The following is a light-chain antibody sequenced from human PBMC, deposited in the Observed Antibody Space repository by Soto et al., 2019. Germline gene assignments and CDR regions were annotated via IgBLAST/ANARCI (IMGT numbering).Light chain of an antibody. V-gene: IGLV1-51*01. CDR3: GTWDSSLSAYV. Sequence: QSVLTQPPSVSAAPGQKVTISCSGSSSNIGSNYVSWYQQLPGTVPKLLIYDNNKRSSRIPDRFSGSKSGTSATLGITGLQTGDEADYYCGTWDSSLSAYVFGTGTKVTVL. CDR1: SSNIGSNY. J-gene: IGLJ1*01. CDR2: DNN.